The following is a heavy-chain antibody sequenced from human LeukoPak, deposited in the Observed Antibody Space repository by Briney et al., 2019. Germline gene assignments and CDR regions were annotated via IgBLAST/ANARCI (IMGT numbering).Heavy chain of an antibody. J-gene: IGHJ4*02. V-gene: IGHV3-9*01. Sequence: GGSLRLSCAAPGFTFDDYAMHWVRQAPGKGLEWVSGISWNSGSIGYADSVKGRFTISRDNAKNSLYLQMNSLRAEDTALYYCAKSDQGYYGSGSYSDYWGQGTLVTVSS. CDR2: ISWNSGSI. CDR1: GFTFDDYA. CDR3: AKSDQGYYGSGSYSDY. D-gene: IGHD3-10*01.